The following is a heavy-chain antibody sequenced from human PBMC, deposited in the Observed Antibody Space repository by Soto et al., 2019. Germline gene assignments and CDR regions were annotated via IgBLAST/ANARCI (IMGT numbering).Heavy chain of an antibody. V-gene: IGHV4-4*02. CDR3: ARDGAAALFRPPLTF. CDR2: IYHSGST. J-gene: IGHJ4*02. CDR1: GGSISSTNW. Sequence: QVQLQESDPGLVRPSGTLSLTCTVSGGSISSTNWWSWVRQPPGKGLEWIGEIYHSGSTNYNPSLQSRVTMSVDKSKNQLSLRLSSVTAADTAVYYCARDGAAALFRPPLTFWGQGTLVTVSS. D-gene: IGHD6-13*01.